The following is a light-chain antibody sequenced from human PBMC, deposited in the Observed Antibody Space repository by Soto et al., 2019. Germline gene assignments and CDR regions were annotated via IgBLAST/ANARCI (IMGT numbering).Light chain of an antibody. J-gene: IGLJ2*01. Sequence: QSVLTQPPSASGTPGQRVTISCSGSSSNIGSNYVYWYQQLPGTAPKLLIYRNNKRPSGVPDRFSGSKSGTTAAMATSGLRSEDEAEYYCAAWADNLSGLVFGGGTKVTVL. CDR1: SSNIGSNY. CDR3: AAWADNLSGLV. V-gene: IGLV1-47*01. CDR2: RNN.